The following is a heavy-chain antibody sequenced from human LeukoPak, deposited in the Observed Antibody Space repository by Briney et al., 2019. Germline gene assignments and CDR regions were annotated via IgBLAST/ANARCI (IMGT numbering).Heavy chain of an antibody. V-gene: IGHV3-30*02. D-gene: IGHD2-2*01. CDR1: GFTFSSYG. CDR3: AKGNIVVVPAAPDDDY. Sequence: HPGGSLRLSCAASGFTFSSYGMHWVRQAPGKGLEWVAFIRYDGSNKYYADSVKGRFTISRDNSKNTLYLQMNSLRAEDTAVYYCAKGNIVVVPAAPDDDYWGQGTLVTVSS. J-gene: IGHJ4*02. CDR2: IRYDGSNK.